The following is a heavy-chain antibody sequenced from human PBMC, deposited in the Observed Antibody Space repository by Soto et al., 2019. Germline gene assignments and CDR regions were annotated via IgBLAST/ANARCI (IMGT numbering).Heavy chain of an antibody. V-gene: IGHV1-69*01. CDR1: GGTFRGYG. CDR3: ARGRAKAHFYYGMDV. J-gene: IGHJ6*02. Sequence: QDQMVQSGTEVKKPGSSLRVSCKASGGTFRGYGISWVRQAPGQGLEWMGGIIPIFGTTNYAQKFRDRVTISADEARSTVYMDLSSLRTEDTAVYYCARGRAKAHFYYGMDVWGQGTEVTVSS. CDR2: IIPIFGTT.